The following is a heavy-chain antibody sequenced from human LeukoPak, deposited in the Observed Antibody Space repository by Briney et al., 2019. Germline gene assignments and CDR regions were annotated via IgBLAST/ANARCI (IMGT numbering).Heavy chain of an antibody. V-gene: IGHV4-4*02. CDR2: IYHSGGT. Sequence: SGTLSLTCAVSGGSITSSNWWSWVRQPPGKGLEWVGEIYHSGGTNYNPSLKSRVTISIDTSKNQFSLKLTSVTAADTAVYYCAKQTGSGLFILPGGRGTLVTVSS. CDR3: AKQTGSGLFILP. D-gene: IGHD3/OR15-3a*01. J-gene: IGHJ4*02. CDR1: GGSITSSNW.